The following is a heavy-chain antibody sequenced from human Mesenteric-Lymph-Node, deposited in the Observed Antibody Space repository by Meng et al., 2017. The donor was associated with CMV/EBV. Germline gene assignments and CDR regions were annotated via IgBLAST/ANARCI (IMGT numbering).Heavy chain of an antibody. Sequence: CAVSSGSISNNNWWSWVRQPPGKGLEWLGEIYHSGNTNYNHNPSLKSRVTISVDKSKNQISLKLSSVTAADTAVYYCARGSAAAPIDWGQGTLVTVSS. J-gene: IGHJ4*02. D-gene: IGHD6-13*01. CDR3: ARGSAAAPID. CDR2: IYHSGNT. CDR1: SGSISNNNW. V-gene: IGHV4-4*02.